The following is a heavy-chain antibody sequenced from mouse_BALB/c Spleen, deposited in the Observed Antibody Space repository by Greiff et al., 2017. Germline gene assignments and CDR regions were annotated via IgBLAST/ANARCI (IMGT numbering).Heavy chain of an antibody. Sequence: VKVVESGPGLVAPSQSLSITCTVSGFSLTSYDISWIRQPPGKGLEWLGVIWTGGGTNYNSAFMSRLSISKDNSKSQVFLKMNSLQTDDTAIYYCVRDVAYYDNYWYFDVWGAGTTVTVSS. V-gene: IGHV2-9-2*01. CDR2: IWTGGGT. J-gene: IGHJ1*01. CDR3: VRDVAYYDNYWYFDV. D-gene: IGHD2-10*01. CDR1: GFSLTSYD.